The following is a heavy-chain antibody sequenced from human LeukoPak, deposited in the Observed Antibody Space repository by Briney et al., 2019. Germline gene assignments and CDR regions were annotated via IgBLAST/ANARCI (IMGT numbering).Heavy chain of an antibody. D-gene: IGHD6-6*01. V-gene: IGHV1-18*01. Sequence: ASVKVSCKASGYTFTSYGISWVRQAPGQGLEWMGWISAYNGNTNYAQKLQDRVTMTTDTSTSTAYMELRSLRSDDTAVYYCARDLGIAARPTVPAYWGQGTLVTVSS. CDR3: ARDLGIAARPTVPAY. CDR2: ISAYNGNT. J-gene: IGHJ4*02. CDR1: GYTFTSYG.